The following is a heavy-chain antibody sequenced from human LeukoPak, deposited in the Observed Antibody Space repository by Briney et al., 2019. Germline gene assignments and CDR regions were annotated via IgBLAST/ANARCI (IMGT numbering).Heavy chain of an antibody. CDR2: IYPGDSDT. CDR1: GDSLKRQW. J-gene: IGHJ4*02. V-gene: IGHV5-51*01. Sequence: GESLKTSLQSSGDSLKRQWNAWVRQMPGKGLEWMGIIYPGDSDTRYSPSFQGQVTISADKSISTAYLQWSSLEASDTAMYYCSRLYSSIVNQLYYWGQGTLVTVSS. D-gene: IGHD6-13*01. CDR3: SRLYSSIVNQLYY.